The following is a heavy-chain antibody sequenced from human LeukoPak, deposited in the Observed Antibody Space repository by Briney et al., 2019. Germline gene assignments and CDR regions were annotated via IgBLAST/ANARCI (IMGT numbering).Heavy chain of an antibody. CDR3: ARDHWVTMVRGVIPLYGLDV. D-gene: IGHD3-10*01. CDR2: ISYDGSNK. J-gene: IGHJ6*02. CDR1: GFTFSTYA. V-gene: IGHV3-30-3*01. Sequence: GGSLRLSCAASGFTFSTYAMHWVRQAPGKGLEWVAVISYDGSNKYYADSVKGRFTISRDNSKSTLYLQMISLRAEDTAVYYCARDHWVTMVRGVIPLYGLDVWDQGSTVTVSS.